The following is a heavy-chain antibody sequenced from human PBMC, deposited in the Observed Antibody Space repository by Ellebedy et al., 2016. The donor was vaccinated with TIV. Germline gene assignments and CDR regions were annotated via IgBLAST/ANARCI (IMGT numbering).Heavy chain of an antibody. J-gene: IGHJ3*02. CDR2: IRRDESKK. CDR3: ARDSSPSWSGKYYDAFDI. D-gene: IGHD1-26*01. V-gene: IGHV3-7*01. CDR1: GFSFSSSW. Sequence: GGSLRLXXAGSGFSFSSSWMTWVRQAPGKGLEWVANIRRDESKKSYVDSVEGRFTVSRDNGRNILYLQMNNLRPEDTAVYYCARDSSPSWSGKYYDAFDIWGLGTMVTVSS.